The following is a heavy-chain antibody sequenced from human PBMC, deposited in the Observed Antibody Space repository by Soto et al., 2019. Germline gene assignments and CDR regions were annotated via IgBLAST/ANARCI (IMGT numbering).Heavy chain of an antibody. CDR1: GFSLSTSGVG. CDR3: EHSLSVATIVGFDYYYYYMDV. D-gene: IGHD5-12*01. J-gene: IGHJ6*03. V-gene: IGHV2-5*02. Sequence: QITLKESGPTLVKPTQTLTLTCTFSGFSLSTSGVGVGWIRQPPGKALEWLALIYWDDDKRYSPSLKSRLTITKDTSNKRVVLTMTNMYPVDTATYYCEHSLSVATIVGFDYYYYYMDVWGKGTTVTVSS. CDR2: IYWDDDK.